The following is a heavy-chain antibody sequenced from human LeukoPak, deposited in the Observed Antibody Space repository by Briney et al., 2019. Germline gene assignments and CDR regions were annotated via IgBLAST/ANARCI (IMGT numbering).Heavy chain of an antibody. CDR2: IYPGDSDT. V-gene: IGHV5-51*01. CDR3: ARQTSDYDLDY. J-gene: IGHJ4*02. CDR1: GYSFTSYW. Sequence: GESLKISCKGSGYSFTSYWIGWVRQMPGKGLEWMGIIYPGDSDTRYSPSFQGQVTISADKTTSTAYLQWSSLKASDTAMYYCARQTSDYDLDYWGQGTLVTVSS. D-gene: IGHD4-17*01.